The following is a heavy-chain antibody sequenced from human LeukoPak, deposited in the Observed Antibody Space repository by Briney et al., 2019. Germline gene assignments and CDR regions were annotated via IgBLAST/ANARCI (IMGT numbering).Heavy chain of an antibody. V-gene: IGHV3-7*01. D-gene: IGHD3-3*01. CDR1: GFTFSSYW. CDR2: IKQDGSEK. J-gene: IGHJ4*02. CDR3: ARDHDFWSGLPPNYFDY. Sequence: PGGSLRLSCAASGFTFSSYWMSWVRQAPGKGLEWVANIKQDGSEKYYVDSVKGRFTISRDNAKNSLYLQMNSLRAEDTAVYYCARDHDFWSGLPPNYFDYWGQGTLVTGSS.